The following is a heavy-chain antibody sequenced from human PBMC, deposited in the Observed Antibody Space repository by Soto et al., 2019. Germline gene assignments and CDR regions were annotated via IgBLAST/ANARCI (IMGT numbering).Heavy chain of an antibody. V-gene: IGHV3-33*01. J-gene: IGHJ6*02. CDR1: GFTFSSYG. D-gene: IGHD6-6*01. Sequence: GGSLRLSCAASGFTFSSYGMHWVRQAPGKGLEWVAVIWYDGSNKYYADSVKGRFTISRDNSKNTLYLQMNSLRAEDTAVYYCARDHLGPPDDSSSSHYYGMDVWGQGTTVTVS. CDR3: ARDHLGPPDDSSSSHYYGMDV. CDR2: IWYDGSNK.